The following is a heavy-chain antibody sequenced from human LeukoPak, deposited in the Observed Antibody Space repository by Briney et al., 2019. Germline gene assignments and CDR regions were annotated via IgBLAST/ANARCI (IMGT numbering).Heavy chain of an antibody. CDR1: GFTVSNNY. Sequence: GGSLRLSCAASGFTVSNNYMSWLRQAPGKGLEWVSVIYSGGSTYYADSVKGRFTISRDNTKNTLYLQMNSLRAEDTAVYYCARDLTVAGDDAFDIWGQGTMVTVSS. CDR2: IYSGGST. V-gene: IGHV3-66*01. CDR3: ARDLTVAGDDAFDI. D-gene: IGHD6-19*01. J-gene: IGHJ3*02.